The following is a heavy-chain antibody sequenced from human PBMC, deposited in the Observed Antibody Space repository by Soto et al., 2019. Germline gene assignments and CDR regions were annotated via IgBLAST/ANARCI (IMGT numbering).Heavy chain of an antibody. D-gene: IGHD2-2*01. Sequence: ASVKVSCKASGYTFTSYYMHLVRQAPGQGLEWMGIINPSDGDTSYAQKFQGRVTMTRDTSTTTVYMELSSLRSEDTAVYYCARDYLSSKLSLSYFDFWGQGTLVTV. J-gene: IGHJ4*02. V-gene: IGHV1-46*01. CDR2: INPSDGDT. CDR3: ARDYLSSKLSLSYFDF. CDR1: GYTFTSYY.